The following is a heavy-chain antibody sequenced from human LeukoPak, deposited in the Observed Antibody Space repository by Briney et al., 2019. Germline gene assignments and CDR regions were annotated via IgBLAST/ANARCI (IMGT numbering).Heavy chain of an antibody. Sequence: PSETLSLTCAVYGGSFSGYYWSWIRQPPGKGLEWIGEINHSGSTNYNPSLKSRVTISVDTSKNQFSLKLSSVTAADTAVYYCASGNDPYDSDAFDIWGQGTMVTVSS. J-gene: IGHJ3*02. CDR3: ASGNDPYDSDAFDI. CDR2: INHSGST. D-gene: IGHD3-22*01. CDR1: GGSFSGYY. V-gene: IGHV4-34*01.